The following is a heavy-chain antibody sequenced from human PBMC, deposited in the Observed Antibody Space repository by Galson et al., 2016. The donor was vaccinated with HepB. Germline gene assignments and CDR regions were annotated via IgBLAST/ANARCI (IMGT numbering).Heavy chain of an antibody. J-gene: IGHJ4*01. CDR2: INPSDGWT. CDR1: GYTFTMYY. D-gene: IGHD2-8*01. Sequence: SVKVSCKASGYTFTMYYIHWVRQAPGQGLEWVGIINPSDGWTSYAQKIQDRGTVTRDTSTSTGYMDLSGLRSEDPDFYLCARDAVWAEGAEAVDDWGQGTLVTVS. V-gene: IGHV1-46*01. CDR3: ARDAVWAEGAEAVDD.